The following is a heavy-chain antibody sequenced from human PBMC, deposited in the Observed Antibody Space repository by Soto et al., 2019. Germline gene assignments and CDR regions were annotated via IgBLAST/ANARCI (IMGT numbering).Heavy chain of an antibody. D-gene: IGHD1-26*01. CDR2: IYYSGSS. V-gene: IGHV4-31*03. CDR1: GGSISSGGYY. Sequence: QVQLQESGPGLVKPSQTLSLTCTVSGGSISSGGYYWSWIRQHPEKGLEWIGYIYYSGSSYYNPSLKSRVTIAVNTSKNQSSVKVSSVTAADTNVYYCAGATITVGATFRLDYWGQGTLVTVSS. CDR3: AGATITVGATFRLDY. J-gene: IGHJ4*02.